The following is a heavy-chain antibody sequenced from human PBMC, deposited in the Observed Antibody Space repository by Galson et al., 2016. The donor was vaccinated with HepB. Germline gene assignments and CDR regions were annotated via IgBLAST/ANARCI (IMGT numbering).Heavy chain of an antibody. CDR3: ARGHLKEGFDM. J-gene: IGHJ3*02. D-gene: IGHD3-3*02. Sequence: SLRLSCAASGFTVGNNYMSWVRQAPGKGLEWVSFIYSGGSTYYADSVKSRVTINPDTSKNQFSLQLNSVTPEDTAVYYCARGHLKEGFDMWGQGTTVIVSS. CDR2: IYSGGST. CDR1: GFTVGNNY. V-gene: IGHV3-66*02.